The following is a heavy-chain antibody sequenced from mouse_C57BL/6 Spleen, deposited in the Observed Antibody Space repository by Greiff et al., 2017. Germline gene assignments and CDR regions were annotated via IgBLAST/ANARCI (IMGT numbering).Heavy chain of an antibody. Sequence: QVQLQQPGAELVKPGASVKLSCKASGYTFTSYWMHWVKQTPGQGLEWIGMIRPNSGSTNYNEKFKSKGTLTVDKSTSTVYMQLSTLTSEDSAIYYWARSGTGTNYYARDYWGQGTSVTVSS. CDR3: ARSGTGTNYYARDY. CDR1: GYTFTSYW. CDR2: IRPNSGST. V-gene: IGHV1-64*01. J-gene: IGHJ4*01. D-gene: IGHD4-1*01.